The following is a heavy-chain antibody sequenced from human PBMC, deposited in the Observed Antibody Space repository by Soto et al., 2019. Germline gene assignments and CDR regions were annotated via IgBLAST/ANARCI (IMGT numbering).Heavy chain of an antibody. J-gene: IGHJ5*02. CDR1: GASISSYY. CDR3: ARGMVRGSGFDP. CDR2: IYTSVST. D-gene: IGHD3-10*01. Sequence: TLSLTFTVSGASISSYYWGWIRQPAGKGLEWIGRIYTSVSTNYNPSLKSRVTMSVDTSKNQFSLKLSSVTAADTAVYYCARGMVRGSGFDPWGQGTLVNVSS. V-gene: IGHV4-4*07.